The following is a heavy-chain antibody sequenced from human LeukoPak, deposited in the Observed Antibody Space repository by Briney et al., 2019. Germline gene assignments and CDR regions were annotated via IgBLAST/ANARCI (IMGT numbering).Heavy chain of an antibody. CDR3: ARVDTAMVTFDY. D-gene: IGHD5-18*01. CDR2: IIPIFGTA. CDR1: GGSFSSYA. J-gene: IGHJ4*02. V-gene: IGHV1-69*13. Sequence: SVKVSCKASGGSFSSYAISWVRQAPGQGLEWMGGIIPIFGTANYAQKFQGRVTITADESTSTAYMELSSLRSEDTAVYYCARVDTAMVTFDYWGQGTLVTVSS.